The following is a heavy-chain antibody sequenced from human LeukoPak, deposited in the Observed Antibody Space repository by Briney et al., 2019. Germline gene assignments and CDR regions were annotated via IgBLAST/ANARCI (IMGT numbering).Heavy chain of an antibody. CDR1: GFTFSSYS. CDR3: ARRGGNTYYFDY. CDR2: IISSSSYI. J-gene: IGHJ4*02. Sequence: PGGSLRLSCAASGFTFSSYSMNWVRQAPGKGLEWVSSIISSSSYIYYADSVKGRFTIPRDNAKNSLYLQMNSLRAEDTAVYYCARRGGNTYYFDYWGQGTLVTVSS. D-gene: IGHD2-2*02. V-gene: IGHV3-21*01.